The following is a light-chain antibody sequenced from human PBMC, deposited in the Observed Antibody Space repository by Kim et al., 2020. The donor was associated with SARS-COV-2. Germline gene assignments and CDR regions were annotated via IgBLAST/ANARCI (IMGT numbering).Light chain of an antibody. CDR3: NSRDSSGNHAV. CDR1: SLRSYY. Sequence: SSELTQDPAVSVALGQTVRITCQGDSLRSYYASWYQQKPGQAPVLVIYGKNNRPSGIPDRFSGSSPGNTTSLTITGDQAEDEAYYYCNSRDSSGNHAVFG. V-gene: IGLV3-19*01. CDR2: GKN. J-gene: IGLJ7*01.